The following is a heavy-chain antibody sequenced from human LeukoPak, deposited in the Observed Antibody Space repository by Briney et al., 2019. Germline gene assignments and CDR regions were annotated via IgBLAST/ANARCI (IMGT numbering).Heavy chain of an antibody. Sequence: NPGGSLRLSCAASGFTFSNYYMSWIRQPPGKGLEWVSYISSSGSTIYYADSVKGRFTISRDNAKNSLYLQMNSLRAEDTAVYYCARMEGGYDWALGFDYWGQGTLVTVSS. CDR1: GFTFSNYY. CDR2: ISSSGSTI. D-gene: IGHD5-12*01. J-gene: IGHJ4*02. CDR3: ARMEGGYDWALGFDY. V-gene: IGHV3-11*01.